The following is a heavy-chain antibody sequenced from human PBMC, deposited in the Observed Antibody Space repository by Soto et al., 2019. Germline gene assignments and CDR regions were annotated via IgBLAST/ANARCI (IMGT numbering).Heavy chain of an antibody. CDR3: ARSGSGTEYYGLDV. D-gene: IGHD6-13*01. Sequence: QVQLVESGGGLVKPGGSLRLSCAASGFSYSDYYMTWIRQAPGKGLEWVSYISGSSTYTKYADSVKGRFTISRDNGKNALYMQMNSLRAEDTAVYYCARSGSGTEYYGLDVWGQGTTVTVSS. CDR2: ISGSSTYT. J-gene: IGHJ6*02. CDR1: GFSYSDYY. V-gene: IGHV3-11*05.